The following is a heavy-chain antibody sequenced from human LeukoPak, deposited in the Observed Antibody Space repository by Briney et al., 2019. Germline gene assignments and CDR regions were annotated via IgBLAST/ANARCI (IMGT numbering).Heavy chain of an antibody. Sequence: ETLSLTCTFSGVSISSSSYYWGWIRQPPGKGLEWVSAISGSGGSTYYADSVKGRFTISRDNSKNTLYLQLSSLRADDTAVYVFARHGFDYFGPYYFDCWGQGTLVTVSS. V-gene: IGHV3-23*01. CDR3: ARHGFDYFGPYYFDC. J-gene: IGHJ4*02. CDR1: GVSISSSSYY. CDR2: ISGSGGST. D-gene: IGHD2/OR15-2a*01.